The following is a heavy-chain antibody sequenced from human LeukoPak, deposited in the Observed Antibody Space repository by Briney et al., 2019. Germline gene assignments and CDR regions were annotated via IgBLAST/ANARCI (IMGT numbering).Heavy chain of an antibody. CDR2: ISTYNGNT. V-gene: IGHV1-18*01. CDR3: ARVMTTVVTAHAFDI. Sequence: ASMKVSCKTSGYTFTRDAISWMRQAPGQGLEWMGWISTYNGNTNYAPNLQGRVTMTTDTSTTTAYMELRSPRSDDTAVYYCARVMTTVVTAHAFDIWGQGTMVTVSS. CDR1: GYTFTRDA. J-gene: IGHJ3*02. D-gene: IGHD4-23*01.